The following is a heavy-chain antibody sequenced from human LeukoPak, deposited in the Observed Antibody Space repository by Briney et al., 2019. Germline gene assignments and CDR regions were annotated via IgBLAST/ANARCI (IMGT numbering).Heavy chain of an antibody. CDR2: IIAYNRNT. V-gene: IGHV1-18*01. Sequence: CIIAYNRNTKYAHKLHGRVTITTDTYTSTDYMELRSLRSDDTAVYYCARVPSSGGSGSFDYWGQGTLVTVSS. J-gene: IGHJ4*02. D-gene: IGHD3-10*01. CDR3: ARVPSSGGSGSFDY.